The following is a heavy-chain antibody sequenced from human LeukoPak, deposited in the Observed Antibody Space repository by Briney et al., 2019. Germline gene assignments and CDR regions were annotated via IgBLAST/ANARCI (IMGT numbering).Heavy chain of an antibody. V-gene: IGHV4-61*02. Sequence: PSQTLPLTCTVSGDSITNGIFHWSWIRQPAGKELERIGRIYTGGNTAYNPSLNSRVTISLDTSNNQLSLKLTSVTAADTAVYYCARGGDYGSAYDYFRYWGQGTLVSVSS. CDR3: ARGGDYGSAYDYFRY. CDR2: IYTGGNT. D-gene: IGHD5-12*01. J-gene: IGHJ4*02. CDR1: GDSITNGIFH.